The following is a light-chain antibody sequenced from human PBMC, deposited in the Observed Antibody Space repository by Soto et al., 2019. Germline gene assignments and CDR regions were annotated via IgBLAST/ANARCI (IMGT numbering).Light chain of an antibody. CDR2: GAS. CDR1: QTISSNY. CDR3: PQYTSSLIP. J-gene: IGKJ5*01. Sequence: QSPGTLSLSPGARATLSCRASQTISSNYLAWYQQKPGQAPRLLIYGASGRATGIPDRFSGSGSGTDFTLTISRLEPEDFAVYYCPQYTSSLIPFGQRTRLEIK. V-gene: IGKV3-20*01.